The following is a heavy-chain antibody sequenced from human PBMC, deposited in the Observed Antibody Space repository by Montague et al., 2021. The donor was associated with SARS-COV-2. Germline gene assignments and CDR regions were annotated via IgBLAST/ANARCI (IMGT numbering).Heavy chain of an antibody. CDR3: AKGGFYRFDAFDT. D-gene: IGHD2/OR15-2a*01. CDR1: GFTFSSYW. J-gene: IGHJ3*02. CDR2: TNSDGSIT. V-gene: IGHV3-74*01. Sequence: SLRLSCAASGFTFSSYWMHWVRQAPGKGLVWVSYTNSDGSITHYADSVKGRFTISRDNAKSTLYLQMNNLRAEDTAVYYCAKGGFYRFDAFDTWGQGTIVTVSS.